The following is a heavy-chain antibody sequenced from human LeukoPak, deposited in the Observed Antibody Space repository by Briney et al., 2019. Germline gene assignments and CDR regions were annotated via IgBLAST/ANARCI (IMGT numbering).Heavy chain of an antibody. CDR3: ARSLTVAREYNYGYGY. V-gene: IGHV5-51*01. CDR1: GYSFPTYW. CDR2: IYPGDSDT. D-gene: IGHD5-18*01. J-gene: IGHJ4*02. Sequence: GESLKISCKGSGYSFPTYWIGWVRQMPGKGLEWMGIIYPGDSDTRYSPSFQGQVTISADKSISTAYLQWSSLKASDTAMYYCARSLTVAREYNYGYGYWGQETLVTVSS.